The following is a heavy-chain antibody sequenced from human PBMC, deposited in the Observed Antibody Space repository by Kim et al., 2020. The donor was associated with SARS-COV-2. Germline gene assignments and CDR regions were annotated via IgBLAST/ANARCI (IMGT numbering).Heavy chain of an antibody. CDR3: GRFGSGASPVPDDC. J-gene: IGHJ4*02. V-gene: IGHV4-59*01. CDR2: IYYDGSA. Sequence: SETLSLTCTVSGGSISGYFWSWIRQSPGMGLEWIGYIYYDGSANYNPSLRSRVTISVDTSKNQFSLKLSSVTAADTAVYYCGRFGSGASPVPDDCWGQGTLVTVSS. CDR1: GGSISGYF. D-gene: IGHD3-10*01.